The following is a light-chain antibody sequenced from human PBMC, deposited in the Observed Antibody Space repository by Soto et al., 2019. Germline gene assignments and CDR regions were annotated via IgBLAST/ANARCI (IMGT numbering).Light chain of an antibody. Sequence: QSVLTQPRSVSGSPGQSVTISCTGTSSDVGGYNYVSWYQQHPGKAPKLMIYDVSKRPSGVPDRFSGSKSGNTASLTISGPQAEDEADYYCCSYAGSFRVFGTGTKVTVL. J-gene: IGLJ1*01. CDR1: SSDVGGYNY. V-gene: IGLV2-11*01. CDR2: DVS. CDR3: CSYAGSFRV.